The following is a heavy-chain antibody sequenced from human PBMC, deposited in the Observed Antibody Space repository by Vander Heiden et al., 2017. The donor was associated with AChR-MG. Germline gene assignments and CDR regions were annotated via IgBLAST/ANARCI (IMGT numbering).Heavy chain of an antibody. V-gene: IGHV5-51*01. CDR3: ARHSQYYGMDV. D-gene: IGHD4-4*01. Sequence: VQLVQSGAEVRRPGESLKISCKGSGYCFGCYWIGWVRQMPGKGLEWVGIIYPHDSNTRYSPSFQGQVTISADESTSTAYLQWSSLTASDTATYYCARHSQYYGMDVWGQGTTVTVSS. J-gene: IGHJ6*02. CDR1: GYCFGCYW. CDR2: IYPHDSNT.